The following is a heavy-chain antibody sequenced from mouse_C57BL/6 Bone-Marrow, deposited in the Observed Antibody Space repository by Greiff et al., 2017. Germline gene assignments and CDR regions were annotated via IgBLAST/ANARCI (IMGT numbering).Heavy chain of an antibody. Sequence: VQLQQPGAELVKPGASVKLSCKASGYTFTSYWMHWVKQRPGQGLEWIGMIHPNSGSTNYNEKFKSKATLTVDKSSSTAYMQLSSLTSEDSAVYYCARDPYYYGSSSYYAMDYWGQGTSVTVSS. CDR3: ARDPYYYGSSSYYAMDY. J-gene: IGHJ4*01. D-gene: IGHD1-1*01. CDR2: IHPNSGST. CDR1: GYTFTSYW. V-gene: IGHV1-64*01.